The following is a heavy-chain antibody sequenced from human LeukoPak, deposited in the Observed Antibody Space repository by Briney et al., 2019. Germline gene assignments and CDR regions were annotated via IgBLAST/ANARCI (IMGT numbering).Heavy chain of an antibody. CDR2: IIPIFGTA. J-gene: IGHJ4*02. V-gene: IGHV1-69*13. D-gene: IGHD3-22*01. CDR1: GGTFSSYA. Sequence: SVKVSCKASGGTFSSYAISWVRQAPGQGLEWMGGIIPIFGTANYAQKFQGRVTITADESTSTAYMELRSLRSDDTAVYYCAREWGLESSGYYYAYWGQGTLVTVSS. CDR3: AREWGLESSGYYYAY.